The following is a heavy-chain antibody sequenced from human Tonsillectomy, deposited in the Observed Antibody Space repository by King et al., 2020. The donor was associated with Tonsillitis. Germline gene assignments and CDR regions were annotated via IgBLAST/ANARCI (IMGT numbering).Heavy chain of an antibody. D-gene: IGHD3-9*01. CDR3: ATDLTYYDILTGDYNGAFDI. Sequence: VQLVESGGGLVQPGGSLRLSCAASGFTFSSYWMSWVRQAPGKGLEWVANIKQDGSEKYYVDSVKGRFTISRENAKNSLYLQMNSLRAEDTAVYYCATDLTYYDILTGDYNGAFDIWGQGTMVTVSS. CDR1: GFTFSSYW. CDR2: IKQDGSEK. V-gene: IGHV3-7*01. J-gene: IGHJ3*02.